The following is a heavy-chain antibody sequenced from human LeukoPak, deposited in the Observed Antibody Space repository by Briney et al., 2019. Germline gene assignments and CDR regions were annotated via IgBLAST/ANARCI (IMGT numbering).Heavy chain of an antibody. Sequence: GGSLRLSCAASGFTFSSYSMNWVRQAPGKGLEWVSTISGSGYSTYYADSVKGRFTISRDNSKNTLYLQMNSLRAEDTAVYYCTKDRRGYDQAIDYWGQGTLVIVSS. CDR2: ISGSGYST. J-gene: IGHJ4*02. D-gene: IGHD5-12*01. CDR1: GFTFSSYS. V-gene: IGHV3-23*01. CDR3: TKDRRGYDQAIDY.